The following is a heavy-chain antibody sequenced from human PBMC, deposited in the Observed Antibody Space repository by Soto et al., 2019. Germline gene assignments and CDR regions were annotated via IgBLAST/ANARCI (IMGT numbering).Heavy chain of an antibody. Sequence: ESLKISGKGSGCSFTSYWISWVRQMPGKGLEWMGIIYPGDSDTRYSPSFQGQVTISADKSISTAYLQWSSLKASDSAMYYCARLYGSGQWNWFDPWGQGTLVTVSS. D-gene: IGHD3-10*01. CDR2: IYPGDSDT. J-gene: IGHJ5*02. CDR1: GCSFTSYW. V-gene: IGHV5-51*01. CDR3: ARLYGSGQWNWFDP.